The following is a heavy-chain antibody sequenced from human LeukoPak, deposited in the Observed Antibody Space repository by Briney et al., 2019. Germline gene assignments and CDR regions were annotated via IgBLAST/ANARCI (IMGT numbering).Heavy chain of an antibody. CDR3: ARRGIALLYNDY. V-gene: IGHV1-18*01. CDR1: GYTFTSYG. J-gene: IGHJ4*02. CDR2: ISAYNGNT. Sequence: VASVKVSCKASGYTFTSYGISWVRQAPGQGLECMGWISAYNGNTDYAQKFQGRVTMTTDTSTSTAYMELRSLRSDDTAVYYCARRGIALLYNDYWGQGTLVTVSS. D-gene: IGHD2-2*02.